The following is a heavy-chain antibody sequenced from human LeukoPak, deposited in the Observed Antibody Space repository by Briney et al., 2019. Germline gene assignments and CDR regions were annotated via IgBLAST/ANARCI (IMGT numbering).Heavy chain of an antibody. Sequence: GGSLRDSCTASGFNFGDYPMSWVRQAPGKGLEWVGFIRGKAYGGATEYAASVKGRFTISRDDSKSIAYLQMNSLKTEDTAVYYCARGGSSWGQVAFDIWGQGTMVTVSS. J-gene: IGHJ3*02. V-gene: IGHV3-49*04. CDR2: IRGKAYGGAT. CDR1: GFNFGDYP. CDR3: ARGGSSWGQVAFDI. D-gene: IGHD6-13*01.